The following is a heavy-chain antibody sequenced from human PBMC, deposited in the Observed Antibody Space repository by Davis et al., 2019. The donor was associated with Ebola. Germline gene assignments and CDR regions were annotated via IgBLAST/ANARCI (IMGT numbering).Heavy chain of an antibody. CDR1: GFTFNSYW. CDR3: ARVSVPAALVPIDYYAMDV. Sequence: GESLKISCAASGFTFNSYWMSWVRQAPGKGLQWVANIKEDGSEKYYVDSVKGRFTISRDNAKNSLYLQMNSLRAEDTAVYYCARVSVPAALVPIDYYAMDVWGQGTTVTVSS. D-gene: IGHD2-2*01. J-gene: IGHJ6*02. CDR2: IKEDGSEK. V-gene: IGHV3-7*03.